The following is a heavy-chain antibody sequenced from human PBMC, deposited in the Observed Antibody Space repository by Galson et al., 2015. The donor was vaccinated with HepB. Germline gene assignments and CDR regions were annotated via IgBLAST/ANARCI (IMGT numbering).Heavy chain of an antibody. Sequence: SLRLSCAASGFTFSSYWMSWVRQAPGKGLEWVANIKQDGSEKYYVDSVKGRFTISRDNAKNSLYLQMNSLRAEDTAVYYCARARGSYTYYYDSSGYYSLDYWGQGTLVTVSS. CDR3: ARARGSYTYYYDSSGYYSLDY. CDR1: GFTFSSYW. V-gene: IGHV3-7*01. J-gene: IGHJ4*02. D-gene: IGHD3-22*01. CDR2: IKQDGSEK.